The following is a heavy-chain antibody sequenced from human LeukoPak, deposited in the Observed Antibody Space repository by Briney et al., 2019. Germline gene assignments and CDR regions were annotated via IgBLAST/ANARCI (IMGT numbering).Heavy chain of an antibody. Sequence: PGGSLRLSCAASGFTFSSYAMTWVRQAPGKGLEWVSAIGGDGGSTYYADSVKGRFTISRDNSKNTLYLQMKSLRAEDTAVYYCAKLTKLQLSIWNHRPKGFDIWGQGTMVTVSS. CDR2: IGGDGGST. D-gene: IGHD1-14*01. V-gene: IGHV3-23*01. J-gene: IGHJ3*02. CDR1: GFTFSSYA. CDR3: AKLTKLQLSIWNHRPKGFDI.